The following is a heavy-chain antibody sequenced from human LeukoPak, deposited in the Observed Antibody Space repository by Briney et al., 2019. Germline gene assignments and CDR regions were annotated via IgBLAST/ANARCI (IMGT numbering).Heavy chain of an antibody. J-gene: IGHJ5*02. CDR3: AGGAGLHHGNWFDP. V-gene: IGHV4-34*01. Sequence: SETLSLTCAVYGGSFSGYYWSWIRQPPGKGLEWIGEINHSGSTNYNPSLTSRVTISVDTSKNQFSLKLSSVTAADTAVYYCAGGAGLHHGNWFDPWGQGTLVTVSS. CDR1: GGSFSGYY. CDR2: INHSGST. D-gene: IGHD4-11*01.